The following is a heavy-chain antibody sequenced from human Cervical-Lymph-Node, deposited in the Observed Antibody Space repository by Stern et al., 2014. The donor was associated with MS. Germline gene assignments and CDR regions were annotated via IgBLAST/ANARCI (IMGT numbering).Heavy chain of an antibody. J-gene: IGHJ5*02. Sequence: VQLVESGAEVKKPGSSVRVSCKASGGSFKSYAVNWLRQAPGQGLAWMGGIVPMFAKANYAQKFQGRVTVTTNEATNTVYMELSFLTSEDTAVYYCARERSIHYPAFAPWGQGTLVTVSS. V-gene: IGHV1-69*01. CDR1: GGSFKSYA. D-gene: IGHD3-10*01. CDR3: ARERSIHYPAFAP. CDR2: IVPMFAKA.